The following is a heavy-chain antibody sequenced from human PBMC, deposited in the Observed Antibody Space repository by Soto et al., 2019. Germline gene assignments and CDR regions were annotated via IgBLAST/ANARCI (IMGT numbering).Heavy chain of an antibody. J-gene: IGHJ4*02. CDR2: IYYSGST. CDR1: GGSVSSGSYY. Sequence: QVQLQESGPGLVKPSETLSLTCTVSGGSVSSGSYYWSWIRQPPGKGLEWIGYIYYSGSTNYNPSLKSRVTLSVDTSKNQFSLKLSSVTAADTAVYYCAREGYYYGSGSYYGIDYWGQGTLVTVSS. CDR3: AREGYYYGSGSYYGIDY. D-gene: IGHD3-10*01. V-gene: IGHV4-61*01.